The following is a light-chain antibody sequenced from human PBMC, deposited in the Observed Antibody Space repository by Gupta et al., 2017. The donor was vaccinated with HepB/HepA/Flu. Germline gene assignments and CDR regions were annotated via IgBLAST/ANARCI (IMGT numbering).Light chain of an antibody. CDR3: SSYTSSSTLYV. CDR2: DVS. V-gene: IGLV2-14*03. J-gene: IGLJ1*01. Sequence: ALTQPASVSGSPGQSITISCPGTSSDVGGYNYGSWYQQHPGKAPKLMIYDVSNRPAGVSNRFSGSKSGSTAPLTIAGLQAEDEADYYCSSYTSSSTLYVFGTGTKVTVL. CDR1: SSDVGGYNY.